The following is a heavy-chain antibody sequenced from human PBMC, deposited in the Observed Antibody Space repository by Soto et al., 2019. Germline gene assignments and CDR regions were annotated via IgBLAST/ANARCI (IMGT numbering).Heavy chain of an antibody. D-gene: IGHD2-15*01. V-gene: IGHV1-18*01. CDR1: GYTFTSYG. CDR3: ARGEYCRGGSCQFVWFDP. J-gene: IGHJ5*02. CDR2: ISAYNGNT. Sequence: QVQLVQSGAEVKKPGASVKVSCKASGYTFTSYGISWVRQAPGQGLEWMGWISAYNGNTNYAQKLQGRVTMTTDTSTSRAYVELRRLRSDDTAVYYCARGEYCRGGSCQFVWFDPWGQGSLVTVSS.